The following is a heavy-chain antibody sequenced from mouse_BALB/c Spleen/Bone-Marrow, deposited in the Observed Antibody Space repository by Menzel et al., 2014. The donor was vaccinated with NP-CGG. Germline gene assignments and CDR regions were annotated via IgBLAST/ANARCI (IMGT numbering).Heavy chain of an antibody. V-gene: IGHV3-8*02. CDR3: ATYDGYCFDY. Sequence: EVHLVESGPSLVKPSQTLSLTCSVTGDSITSGYWNWIRKFPGNKLEYMGYISYSGNTYYNPSLKSRIPITRDTSKNQCYLQLNSVTTEYTATYYCATYDGYCFDYWGQGTTLTVSS. CDR2: ISYSGNT. J-gene: IGHJ2*01. D-gene: IGHD2-3*01. CDR1: GDSITSGY.